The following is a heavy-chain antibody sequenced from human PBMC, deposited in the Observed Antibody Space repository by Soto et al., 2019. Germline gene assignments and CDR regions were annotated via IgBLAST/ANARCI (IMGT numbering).Heavy chain of an antibody. CDR2: ISYDGTNK. Sequence: QVPLVESGGGVVQPGRSLRLSCAASGITFSSYGMHWVRQAPGKGLEWVAVISYDGTNKYYGDSVKGRFSISRDNSKNTLYLQMNSLRAEVTAAYYCAKGLGWRVLGDAFDIWGQGTMVTVSS. CDR1: GITFSSYG. V-gene: IGHV3-30*18. CDR3: AKGLGWRVLGDAFDI. J-gene: IGHJ3*02. D-gene: IGHD3-16*01.